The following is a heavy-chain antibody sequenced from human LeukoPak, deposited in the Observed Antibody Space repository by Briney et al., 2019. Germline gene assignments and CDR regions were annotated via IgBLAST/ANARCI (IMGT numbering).Heavy chain of an antibody. J-gene: IGHJ4*02. CDR2: ISSSSSTI. D-gene: IGHD3-9*01. Sequence: PGGSLRLSCAASGFTFSSYSMNWVRKAPGKGLEWVSYISSSSSTIYYADSVKGRFTISRDNAKNSLYLQMNSLRAEDTAVYYCAREPYYDILTGYYQTDYFDYWGQGTLVTVSS. CDR1: GFTFSSYS. CDR3: AREPYYDILTGYYQTDYFDY. V-gene: IGHV3-48*01.